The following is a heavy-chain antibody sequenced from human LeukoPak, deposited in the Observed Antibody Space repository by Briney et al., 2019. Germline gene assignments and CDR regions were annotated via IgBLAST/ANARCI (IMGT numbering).Heavy chain of an antibody. CDR2: INPSGGST. Sequence: ASVKVSCKASGYTFTSYYMHWVRQAPGQGLEWMGIINPSGGSTSYAQKFQGRVTMTTDTSTSTAYMELRSLRSDDTAVYYCARDSTYGGSYYSFRNWFDPWGQGTLVTVSS. CDR3: ARDSTYGGSYYSFRNWFDP. CDR1: GYTFTSYY. J-gene: IGHJ5*02. D-gene: IGHD1-26*01. V-gene: IGHV1-46*01.